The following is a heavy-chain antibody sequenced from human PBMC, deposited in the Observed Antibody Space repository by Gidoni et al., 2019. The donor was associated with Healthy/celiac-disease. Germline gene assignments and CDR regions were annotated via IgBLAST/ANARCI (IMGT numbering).Heavy chain of an antibody. J-gene: IGHJ4*02. CDR2: IKSKTDGGTT. Sequence: EVQLVESGGGLVKPGGSLRLSCAASGFTFSNAWMSWVRQAPGKGLEWVGRIKSKTDGGTTDYAAPVKGRFTISRDDSKNTLYLQMNSLKTEDTAVYYCTTVVVPAAEGWGCYFDYWGQGTLVTVSS. CDR1: GFTFSNAW. CDR3: TTVVVPAAEGWGCYFDY. D-gene: IGHD2-2*01. V-gene: IGHV3-15*01.